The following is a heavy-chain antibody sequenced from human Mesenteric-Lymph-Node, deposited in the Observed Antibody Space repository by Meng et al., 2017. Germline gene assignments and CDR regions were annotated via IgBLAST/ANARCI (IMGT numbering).Heavy chain of an antibody. V-gene: IGHV3-33*01. CDR3: ARGAWYSPVVGFDY. Sequence: GESLKISCAASGFTFSNYGMHWVRQAPGKGLEWVAVIWYDENNKYYADSVKGRFSVSRDNSKNTLYLQMNSLRAEDTAVYYCARGAWYSPVVGFDYWGQGTLVTVSS. J-gene: IGHJ4*02. CDR1: GFTFSNYG. CDR2: IWYDENNK. D-gene: IGHD2-15*01.